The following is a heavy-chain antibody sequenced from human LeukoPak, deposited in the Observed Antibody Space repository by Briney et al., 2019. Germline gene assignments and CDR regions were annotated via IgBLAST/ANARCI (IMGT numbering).Heavy chain of an antibody. Sequence: GRSLRLSCAASGFTFSSYGLHWVRQAPGKGLEWVAVIWYDGSNKYYADSVKGRFTISRDNSKNTLYLQMNSLRVEDTAVYYCAKESQRYYDSRDYWGQGTLVTVSS. D-gene: IGHD3-22*01. CDR2: IWYDGSNK. CDR3: AKESQRYYDSRDY. V-gene: IGHV3-33*06. J-gene: IGHJ4*02. CDR1: GFTFSSYG.